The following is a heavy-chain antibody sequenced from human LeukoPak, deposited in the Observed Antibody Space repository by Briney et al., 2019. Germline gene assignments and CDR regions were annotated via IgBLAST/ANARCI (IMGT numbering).Heavy chain of an antibody. V-gene: IGHV1-69*13. Sequence: SVKVSCKASGGTFSSYAISWVRQAPGQGLEWMGGIIPIFGTANYPRKFQGRVTITADETTSTAYMELSSLRSEDTAVYYCARRILVGARSYFDYWGQGTLVTVSS. D-gene: IGHD1-26*01. CDR1: GGTFSSYA. J-gene: IGHJ4*02. CDR2: IIPIFGTA. CDR3: ARRILVGARSYFDY.